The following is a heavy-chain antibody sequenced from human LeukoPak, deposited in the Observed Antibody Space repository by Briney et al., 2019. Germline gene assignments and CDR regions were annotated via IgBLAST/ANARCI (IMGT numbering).Heavy chain of an antibody. D-gene: IGHD3-3*01. V-gene: IGHV1-69*13. CDR2: ITPLFGTA. Sequence: SVKVSCKASGGTFSNYAISWVRQAPGQGLEWMGGITPLFGTAKYAQKFQGRVAITADESTSTAYMELSSLRSEDTAVYYCARDSSEFRSLIPHWGQGTLVTVSS. CDR1: GGTFSNYA. J-gene: IGHJ1*01. CDR3: ARDSSEFRSLIPH.